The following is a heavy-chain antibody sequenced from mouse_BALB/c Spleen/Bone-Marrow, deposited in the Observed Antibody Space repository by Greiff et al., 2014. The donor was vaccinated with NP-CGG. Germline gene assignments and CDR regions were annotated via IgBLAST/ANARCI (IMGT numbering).Heavy chain of an antibody. Sequence: QVQLKESGPGLVAPSQSLSXXCXXSGXSLTDCGVSWIRQPPGKGXEWLGVIWGGGSTYYNSALKSRLSISKDNSKSQVFLKMNSLQTDDTAMYYCARIYFDFDGFAYWGQGTLVTVSA. CDR1: GXSLTDCG. V-gene: IGHV2-6-5*01. CDR3: ARIYFDFDGFAY. J-gene: IGHJ3*01. CDR2: IWGGGST. D-gene: IGHD2-4*01.